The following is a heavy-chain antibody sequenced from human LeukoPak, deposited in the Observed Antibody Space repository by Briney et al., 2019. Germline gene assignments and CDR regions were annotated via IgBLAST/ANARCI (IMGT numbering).Heavy chain of an antibody. CDR1: GENFYSFI. J-gene: IGHJ3*02. CDR3: ARGRARSGSFHFDI. D-gene: IGHD1-26*01. V-gene: IGHV1-69*08. Sequence: ASVKVSCKASGENFYSFIVNWVRQAPGQGPEWMGRFVPVLGTANYAQKFQDRVTISADKSAYTSYMELRGLTSEDTAIYYCARGRARSGSFHFDIWGQGTLVTVSS. CDR2: FVPVLGTA.